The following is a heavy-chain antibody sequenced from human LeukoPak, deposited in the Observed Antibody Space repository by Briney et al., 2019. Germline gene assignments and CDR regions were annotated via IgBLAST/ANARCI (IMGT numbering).Heavy chain of an antibody. D-gene: IGHD6-19*01. CDR1: GFIVSSNY. CDR2: IYSGGNT. J-gene: IGHJ4*02. CDR3: AAARQWLVPDY. V-gene: IGHV3-53*01. Sequence: PGGSLRLSCAASGFIVSSNYMTWFRQAPGKGLEWVSVIYSGGNTYYAHSVKGRFIVSRDNSKNTLYLQMNSLRAEDTAVYYCAAARQWLVPDYWGQGTLVTVSS.